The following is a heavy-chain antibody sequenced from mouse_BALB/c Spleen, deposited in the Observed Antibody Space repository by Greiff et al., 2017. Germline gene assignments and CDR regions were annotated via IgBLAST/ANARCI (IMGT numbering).Heavy chain of an antibody. CDR1: GFTFSSFG. CDR2: ISSGSSTI. J-gene: IGHJ4*01. Sequence: EVQLQQSGGGLVQPGGSRKLSCAASGFTFSSFGMHWVRQAPEKGLEWVAYISSGSSTIYYADTVKGRFTISRDNPKNTLFLQMTSLRSEDTAMYYCARGGGEGGAMDYWGQGTSVTVSS. CDR3: ARGGGEGGAMDY. V-gene: IGHV5-17*02.